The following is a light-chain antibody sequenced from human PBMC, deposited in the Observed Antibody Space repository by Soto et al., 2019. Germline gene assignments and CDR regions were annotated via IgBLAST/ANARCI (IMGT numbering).Light chain of an antibody. CDR2: DVS. CDR1: TSDVGDYNL. V-gene: IGLV2-14*01. CDR3: SSYTSSSTLYV. J-gene: IGLJ1*01. Sequence: QSVLSQPASVSGSTGLSIAISCTGTTSDVGDYNLVSWYQQHPGKAPKLMIYDVSSRPSGISNRFSGSKSGNTASLTISGLQAEDEADYYCSSYTSSSTLYVFGTGTKVTVL.